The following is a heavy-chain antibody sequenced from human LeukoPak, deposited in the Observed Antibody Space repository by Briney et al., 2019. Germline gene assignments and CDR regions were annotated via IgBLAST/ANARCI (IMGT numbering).Heavy chain of an antibody. Sequence: SQTLSLTCTVSGVSIDSGGYYWSWIRQHPGKGLEWIGYIYYSGSTYYNPSLKSRVTISVDTFKNQFSLKLSSVTAADTAVYYCARGLGFSGVWGQGTTVIVSS. V-gene: IGHV4-31*03. CDR2: IYYSGST. CDR3: ARGLGFSGV. J-gene: IGHJ6*02. D-gene: IGHD3-10*01. CDR1: GVSIDSGGYY.